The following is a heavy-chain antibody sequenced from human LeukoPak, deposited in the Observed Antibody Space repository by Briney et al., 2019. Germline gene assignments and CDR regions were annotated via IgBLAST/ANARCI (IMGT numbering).Heavy chain of an antibody. J-gene: IGHJ4*02. D-gene: IGHD3-10*01. CDR2: IYTSKSM. Sequence: SETLSLTCTVSGGSISSGFYDWHWIRQPAGKGLEWIGHIYTSKSMNYNPSLRSRVTISVDTSKNQFSLKLTSVTAADTAVYYCTKGRGIWGQGTLVTVSS. CDR1: GGSISSGFYD. V-gene: IGHV4-61*09. CDR3: TKGRGI.